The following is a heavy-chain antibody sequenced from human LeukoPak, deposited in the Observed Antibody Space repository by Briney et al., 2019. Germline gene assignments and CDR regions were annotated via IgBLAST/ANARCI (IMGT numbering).Heavy chain of an antibody. CDR1: GGTFSSYA. CDR3: ARDMDGMGSMDV. J-gene: IGHJ6*04. V-gene: IGHV1-69*13. D-gene: IGHD1-26*01. CDR2: IIPIFGTA. Sequence: TVKVSCKASGGTFSSYAISRVRQAPGQGLEWMGGIIPIFGTANYAQKFQGRVTITADESTSTAYMELSSLRSEDTAVYYCARDMDGMGSMDVWGKGTTVTVSS.